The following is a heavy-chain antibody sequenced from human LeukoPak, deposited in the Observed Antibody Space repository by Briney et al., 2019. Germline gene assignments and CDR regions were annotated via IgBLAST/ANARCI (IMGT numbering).Heavy chain of an antibody. CDR3: ARGVYSSSQYYFDY. J-gene: IGHJ4*02. Sequence: SETLSLTCTVSGGSISSYYWSWLRQPAGKGLEWIGRIYTSGSTNYNPSLKSRVTTSVDTSKNQFSLKLSSVTAADTAVYYCARGVYSSSQYYFDYWGQGTLVTVSS. CDR1: GGSISSYY. CDR2: IYTSGST. D-gene: IGHD6-6*01. V-gene: IGHV4-4*07.